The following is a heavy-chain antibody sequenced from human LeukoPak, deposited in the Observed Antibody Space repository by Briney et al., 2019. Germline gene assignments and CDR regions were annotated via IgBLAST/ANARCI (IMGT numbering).Heavy chain of an antibody. Sequence: GGSLRLSCAASGFTFSSYAMHWVRQAPGKGLEWVAVISYDGSNKYYADSVKGRFTISRDNSKNTLYPQMYSLRAEGTAVYYCARNKQWLARTEYYYYYGMDVWGQGTTVTVSS. CDR3: ARNKQWLARTEYYYYYGMDV. V-gene: IGHV3-30-3*01. CDR2: ISYDGSNK. J-gene: IGHJ6*02. D-gene: IGHD6-19*01. CDR1: GFTFSSYA.